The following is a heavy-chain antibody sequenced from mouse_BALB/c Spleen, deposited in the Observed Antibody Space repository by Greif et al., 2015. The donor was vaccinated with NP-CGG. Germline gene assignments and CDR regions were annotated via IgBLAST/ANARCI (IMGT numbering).Heavy chain of an antibody. V-gene: IGHV1-18*01. CDR2: INPNNGGT. CDR3: ARKMRYGITNAMDY. Sequence: EVQLQQSGPELVKPGASVKIPCKASGYTFADYNMDWVKQSHGKSLEWIGDINPNNGGTIYNQKFKGKATLTVDKSSSTAYMELRSLTSEDTAVYYCARKMRYGITNAMDYWGQGTSVTVSS. D-gene: IGHD2-4*01. CDR1: GYTFADYN. J-gene: IGHJ4*01.